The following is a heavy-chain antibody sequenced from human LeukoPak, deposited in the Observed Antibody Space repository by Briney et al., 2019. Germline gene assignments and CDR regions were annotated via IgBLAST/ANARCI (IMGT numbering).Heavy chain of an antibody. CDR3: ARVTPPYYDILTGYYQDYYYYMDV. D-gene: IGHD3-9*01. CDR2: INPNSGGT. CDR1: GYTFTGYY. V-gene: IGHV1-2*02. J-gene: IGHJ6*03. Sequence: ASVKVSCKASGYTFTGYYMHWVRQAPGQGLEWVGWINPNSGGTNYAQKFQGRVTMTRDTSISTAYMELSSLRSEDTAVYYCARVTPPYYDILTGYYQDYYYYMDVWGKGTTVTVSS.